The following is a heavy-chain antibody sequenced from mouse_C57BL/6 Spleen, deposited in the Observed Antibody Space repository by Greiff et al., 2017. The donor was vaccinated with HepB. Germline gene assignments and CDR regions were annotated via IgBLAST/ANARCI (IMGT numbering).Heavy chain of an antibody. Sequence: VQRVESGPGLVQPSQSLSITCTVSGFSLTSYGVHWVRQSPGKGLELLGVIWSGGSTDYNAAFISRLSISKDNSKSQVFFKMNSLQADDTAIYYCARKGYYGSYWYFDVWGTGTTVTVSS. V-gene: IGHV2-2*01. CDR2: IWSGGST. CDR1: GFSLTSYG. J-gene: IGHJ1*03. CDR3: ARKGYYGSYWYFDV. D-gene: IGHD1-1*01.